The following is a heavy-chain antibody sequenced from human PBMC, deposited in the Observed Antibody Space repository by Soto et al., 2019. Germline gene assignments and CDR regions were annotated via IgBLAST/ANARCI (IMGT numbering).Heavy chain of an antibody. J-gene: IGHJ6*02. CDR2: ISGSGDTT. V-gene: IGHV3-23*01. CDR3: AKTTYLPYYYYYGMNV. Sequence: GGSLRLSCAASGFTFSSYAMSWVRQAPGKGLEWVSTISGSGDTTYYADSVKGRFTISRDNSKNTLYLQMNSLRAEDTAVYYCAKTTYLPYYYYYGMNVWGQGTTVTVSS. CDR1: GFTFSSYA.